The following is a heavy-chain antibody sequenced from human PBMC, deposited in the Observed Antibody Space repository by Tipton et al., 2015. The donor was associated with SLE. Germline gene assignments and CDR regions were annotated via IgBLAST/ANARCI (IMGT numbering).Heavy chain of an antibody. Sequence: SLRLSCAASGFTVSSNYMSWVRQAPGKGLEWVSVIYSGGNTYYADSVKGRFTISRDNSKNTLYLQMNSLRAEDTAVYYCARDRGSGWFDFDYWGQGTLVTVSS. J-gene: IGHJ4*02. V-gene: IGHV3-53*05. CDR1: GFTVSSNY. CDR2: IYSGGNT. CDR3: ARDRGSGWFDFDY. D-gene: IGHD6-19*01.